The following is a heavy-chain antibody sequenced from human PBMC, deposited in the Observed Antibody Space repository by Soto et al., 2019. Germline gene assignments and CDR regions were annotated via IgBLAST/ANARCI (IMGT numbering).Heavy chain of an antibody. J-gene: IGHJ6*03. V-gene: IGHV3-23*01. CDR1: GFTFSSYA. CDR3: ARAVGGYSNFYYYYYYMDV. D-gene: IGHD3-22*01. CDR2: ISGSGGRK. Sequence: GGSLRLSCAASGFTFSSYAMSWVRQAPGKGLEWVSAISGSGGRKYYADSVKGRFTISRDNSKNTLYLQMNSLRAEDTAVYYCARAVGGYSNFYYYYYYMDVWGEGTTVTVSS.